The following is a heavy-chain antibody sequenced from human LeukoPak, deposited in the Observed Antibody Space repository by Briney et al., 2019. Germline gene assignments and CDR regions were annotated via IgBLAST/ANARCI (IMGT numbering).Heavy chain of an antibody. D-gene: IGHD3-22*01. J-gene: IGHJ4*02. CDR1: GFTFSSYE. V-gene: IGHV3-48*03. CDR2: ISSSGSTI. CDR3: ARTLYYYDSSGYYEDY. Sequence: GGSLRLSCAASGFTFSSYEMNWVRQAPGKGLEWVSYISSSGSTIYYADSVKGRFTISRDNAKNSLYLQMNSLRAEDTAVYYCARTLYYYDSSGYYEDYWGQGTLVTVSS.